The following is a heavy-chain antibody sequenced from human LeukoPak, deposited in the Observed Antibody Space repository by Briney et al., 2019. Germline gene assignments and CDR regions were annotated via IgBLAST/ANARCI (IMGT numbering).Heavy chain of an antibody. Sequence: SVKVSCKASGGTFSSYAISWVRQAPGQGLEWMGGIIPIFGTANYAQKFQGRVTITADESTSTAYMELSSLRSEDTAVYYCARQGPRIAVAVEIPFDYWGQGTLVTVSS. CDR1: GGTFSSYA. V-gene: IGHV1-69*01. CDR3: ARQGPRIAVAVEIPFDY. CDR2: IIPIFGTA. D-gene: IGHD6-19*01. J-gene: IGHJ4*02.